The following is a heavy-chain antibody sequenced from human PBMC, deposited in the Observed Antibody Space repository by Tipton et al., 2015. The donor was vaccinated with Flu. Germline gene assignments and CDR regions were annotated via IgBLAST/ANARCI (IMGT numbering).Heavy chain of an antibody. V-gene: IGHV4-61*01. D-gene: IGHD3-9*01. CDR2: IYYSGST. J-gene: IGHJ6*02. CDR3: ARSDWYGMDV. Sequence: TLSLTCSVSGDSIGSDYYWAWIRQPPGKGLEWIGYIYYSGSTNYNPSLKSRVTISVDTSKNQFSLKLSSVTAADTAVYYCARSDWYGMDVWGQGTTVTVSS. CDR1: GDSIGSDYY.